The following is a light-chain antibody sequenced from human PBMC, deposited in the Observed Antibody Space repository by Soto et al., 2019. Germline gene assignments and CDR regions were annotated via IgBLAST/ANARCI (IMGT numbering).Light chain of an antibody. CDR1: QSVSSY. J-gene: IGKJ1*01. V-gene: IGKV3-11*01. CDR2: DAS. CDR3: QQRSNWSWT. Sequence: EIVLTQSPATLSLSPGERATLSCRASQSVSSYLAWYQQKPGQAPRLLIYDASNRATGIPARFSGSGSGTDFTLTISSLSHEDFAVYYCQQRSNWSWTFGQGTKVEIK.